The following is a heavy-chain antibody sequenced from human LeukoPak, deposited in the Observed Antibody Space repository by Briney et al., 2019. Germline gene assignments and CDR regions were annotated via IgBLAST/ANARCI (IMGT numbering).Heavy chain of an antibody. CDR1: GGSISSYY. CDR2: IDYRGST. J-gene: IGHJ4*02. D-gene: IGHD6-19*01. Sequence: SETLSLTCTVSGGSISSYYWSWIRQPPGKGLEWIAYIDYRGSTTYNPSLKSRVTISVDTSRNQFSLKLSSVTAADTAVYYCARMAGYSSGWYYFDYWGQGTLVTVSS. V-gene: IGHV4-59*01. CDR3: ARMAGYSSGWYYFDY.